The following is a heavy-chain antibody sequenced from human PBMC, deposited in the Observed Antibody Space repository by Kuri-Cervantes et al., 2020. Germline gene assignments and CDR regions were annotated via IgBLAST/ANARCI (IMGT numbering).Heavy chain of an antibody. V-gene: IGHV3-7*01. D-gene: IGHD5-18*01. CDR2: IKPDGSDK. Sequence: GESLKISCAASGFIFSSYWMTWVRQAPGKGLEWMAIIKPDGSDKYYADSVKGRFTISRDNSKNTLYLQMNSLRAEDTAVYYCARDPRRATWIQLWTYYFDYWGQGSLVTVSS. CDR3: ARDPRRATWIQLWTYYFDY. J-gene: IGHJ4*02. CDR1: GFIFSSYW.